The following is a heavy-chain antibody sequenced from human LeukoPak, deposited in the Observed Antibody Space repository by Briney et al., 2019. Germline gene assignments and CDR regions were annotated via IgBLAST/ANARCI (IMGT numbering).Heavy chain of an antibody. CDR1: GFPFSSYW. Sequence: GGSLRLSCVASGFPFSSYWMTWVRQAPGKGLEWVANIKQDGSEKYYVDSAKGRFTISRDNAKNSLYLQMNSLRAEDTAVYYCARDYYDSSGYPYWGQGTLVTVSS. CDR3: ARDYYDSSGYPY. J-gene: IGHJ4*02. CDR2: IKQDGSEK. V-gene: IGHV3-7*01. D-gene: IGHD3-22*01.